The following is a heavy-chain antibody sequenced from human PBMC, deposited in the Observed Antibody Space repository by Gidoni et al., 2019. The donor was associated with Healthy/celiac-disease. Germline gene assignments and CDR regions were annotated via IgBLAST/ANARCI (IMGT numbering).Heavy chain of an antibody. J-gene: IGHJ3*02. CDR3: AIGDPQPSTAAARAFDI. CDR1: GFTFSSYG. Sequence: QVQLVESGGGVVQPGRSLRLSCAASGFTFSSYGMHCVRQAPGKGLEWVAVIWYDGSNKYYADSVKGRFTISRDNSKNTLYLQMNSLRAEDTAVYYCAIGDPQPSTAAARAFDIWGQGTMVTVSS. D-gene: IGHD6-13*01. V-gene: IGHV3-33*01. CDR2: IWYDGSNK.